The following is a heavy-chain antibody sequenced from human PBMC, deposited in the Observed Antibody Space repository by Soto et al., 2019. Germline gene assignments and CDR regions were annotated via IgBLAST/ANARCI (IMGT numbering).Heavy chain of an antibody. CDR3: ARDQRIEAVNYFYHGMDV. J-gene: IGHJ6*02. V-gene: IGHV4-31*03. D-gene: IGHD5-12*01. Sequence: PADTLCLTCTVSGVSISWGCCYWTWLRTHPGKGLEWIGCIYYTGTTYYNPSLKSRVTISLDTSKNHFSLKLSSVTAADTAVYYCARDQRIEAVNYFYHGMDVWGQGITGT. CDR1: GVSISWGCCY. CDR2: IYYTGTT.